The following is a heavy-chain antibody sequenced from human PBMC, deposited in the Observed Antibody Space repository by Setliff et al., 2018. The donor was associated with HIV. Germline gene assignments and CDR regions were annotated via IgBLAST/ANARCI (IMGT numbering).Heavy chain of an antibody. CDR2: INDGGNT. D-gene: IGHD4-17*01. J-gene: IGHJ5*02. CDR1: GGSLSGYY. V-gene: IGHV4-34*01. CDR3: ARRPISPFTLTTGMLDP. Sequence: KPSETLSLTCAVSGGSLSGYYWTWIRQTPEKGLQWIGEINDGGNTNDSPSLKSRVSMSVDTSKNQFSLRLISVTAADTAVYYCARRPISPFTLTTGMLDPWGQGIRVTVSS.